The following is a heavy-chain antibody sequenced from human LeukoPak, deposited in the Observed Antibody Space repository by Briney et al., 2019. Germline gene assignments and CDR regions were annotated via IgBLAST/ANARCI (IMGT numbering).Heavy chain of an antibody. CDR2: ISHSGST. CDR1: GGSISKSTYY. D-gene: IGHD3-22*01. Sequence: PSETLSLTCTVSGGSISKSTYYWGWTRQSPGKGLEWIVIISHSGSTYYNPSLTSRVTISEDTSKNQFSLKLSFVTAADTAVYYCARHPYYYETSGYQRPCYFDFWGQGTLVTVSS. V-gene: IGHV4-39*01. J-gene: IGHJ4*02. CDR3: ARHPYYYETSGYQRPCYFDF.